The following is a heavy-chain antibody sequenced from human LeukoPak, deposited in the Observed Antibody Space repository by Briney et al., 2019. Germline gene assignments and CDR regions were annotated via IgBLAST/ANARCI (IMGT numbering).Heavy chain of an antibody. CDR2: ITGSGGNT. Sequence: GASLRLSCAASGFTFSNYAMSWVRQAPGKGLEWVSAITGSGGNTYYADSVKGRFTISRDNSKNTLYLQMNSLRAEDTAVYYCAKGEYYYGSGPTFDYWGQGTLVTVSS. J-gene: IGHJ4*02. CDR1: GFTFSNYA. D-gene: IGHD3-10*01. V-gene: IGHV3-23*01. CDR3: AKGEYYYGSGPTFDY.